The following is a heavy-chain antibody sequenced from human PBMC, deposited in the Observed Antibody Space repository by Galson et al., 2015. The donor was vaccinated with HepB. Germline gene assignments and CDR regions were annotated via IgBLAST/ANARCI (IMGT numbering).Heavy chain of an antibody. J-gene: IGHJ4*02. CDR1: GFTFSSYA. Sequence: SLRLSCAASGFTFSSYAMHWVRQAPGKGLEWVAVISYDGSNKYYADSVKGRFTISRDNSKNTLYLQMNSLRAEDTAVYYCAREWGSSWGKGRFFDYWGQGTLVTVSS. D-gene: IGHD6-13*01. V-gene: IGHV3-30-3*01. CDR3: AREWGSSWGKGRFFDY. CDR2: ISYDGSNK.